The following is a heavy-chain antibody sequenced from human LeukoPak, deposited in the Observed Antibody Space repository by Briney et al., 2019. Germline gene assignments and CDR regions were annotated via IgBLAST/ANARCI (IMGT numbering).Heavy chain of an antibody. J-gene: IGHJ4*02. Sequence: SETLSLTCTVSGGSISSSSYYWGWIRQPXXXXXEWIGSIYYSGSTYYNPSLKSRVIISVDTSKNQFSLKLSSVTAADTAVYYCARESAGKIIDNWGQGTLVTVSS. CDR3: ARESAGKIIDN. CDR2: IYYSGST. V-gene: IGHV4-39*01. CDR1: GGSISSSSYY. D-gene: IGHD3-10*01.